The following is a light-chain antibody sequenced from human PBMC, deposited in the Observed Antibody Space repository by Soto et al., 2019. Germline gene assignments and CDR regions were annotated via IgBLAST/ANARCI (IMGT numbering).Light chain of an antibody. V-gene: IGKV3-20*01. CDR1: QTVSNNY. CDR2: GAS. J-gene: IGKJ1*01. CDR3: QQYCSSSWT. Sequence: EIVLTQSPGTLSLSPGERATLSCRASQTVSNNYLAWYQQKPGQAPRLLIYGASSRAAGIPDRFSGSGSGTDFTLTIGRLEHEDFAVYYCQQYCSSSWTFGQGTKVEIK.